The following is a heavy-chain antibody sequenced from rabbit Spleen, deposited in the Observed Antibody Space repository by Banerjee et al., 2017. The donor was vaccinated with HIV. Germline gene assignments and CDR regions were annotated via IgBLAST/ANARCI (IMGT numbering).Heavy chain of an antibody. V-gene: IGHV1S40*01. J-gene: IGHJ6*01. CDR2: IEGGGSAFT. CDR1: GVSFSSDQY. CDR3: ARDSGSSFSSYGMDL. Sequence: QSLEESGGGLVQPEGSLTLTCTASGVSFSSDQYMCWVRQAPGKGLEWIACIEGGGSAFTYFASWAKGRFTISKTSSTTVTLQMTSLTAADTATYFCARDSGSSFSSYGMDLWGQGTLVTVS. D-gene: IGHD8-1*01.